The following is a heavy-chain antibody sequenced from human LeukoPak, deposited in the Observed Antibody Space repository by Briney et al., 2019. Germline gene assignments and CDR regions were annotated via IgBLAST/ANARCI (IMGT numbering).Heavy chain of an antibody. CDR3: AKDGGGYDILTGSRHNWFDP. Sequence: GGSLRLSCAASGFSFGGYGMHWVRQAPGKGLEWVAVIWYDGSDKYYGDSVKGRFSVSGDNSENRLYLQMNGLRAEDTAVYYCAKDGGGYDILTGSRHNWFDPWGQGTLVTVSS. D-gene: IGHD3-9*01. J-gene: IGHJ5*02. V-gene: IGHV3-30*02. CDR2: IWYDGSDK. CDR1: GFSFGGYG.